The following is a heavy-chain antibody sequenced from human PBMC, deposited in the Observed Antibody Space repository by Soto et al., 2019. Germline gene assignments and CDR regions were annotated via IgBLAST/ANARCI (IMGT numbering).Heavy chain of an antibody. CDR1: GGSISSYY. CDR2: IYYSGST. D-gene: IGHD3-16*02. J-gene: IGHJ4*02. V-gene: IGHV4-59*01. CDR3: GRSGYYDYIWGSYRFDY. Sequence: SETLSLTCTVSGGSISSYYWSWIRQPPGKGLEWIGYIYYSGSTNYNPSLKSRVTISVDTSKNQFSLKLSSVTAADTAVYYCGRSGYYDYIWGSYRFDYWGQGTLVTVSS.